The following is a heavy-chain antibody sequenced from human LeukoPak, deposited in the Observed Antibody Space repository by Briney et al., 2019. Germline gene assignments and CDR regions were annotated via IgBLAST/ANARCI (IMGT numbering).Heavy chain of an antibody. D-gene: IGHD6-19*01. Sequence: ASVKVSCKASGYTFTGYYMHWVRQAPGQGLEWMGWINPNSGGTNYAQKFQGRVTMTRDTSISTAYMELSRLRSDDTAVYYCARVVHSSGWYSTYYFDYWGQGTLVTVSS. CDR1: GYTFTGYY. CDR2: INPNSGGT. CDR3: ARVVHSSGWYSTYYFDY. V-gene: IGHV1-2*02. J-gene: IGHJ4*02.